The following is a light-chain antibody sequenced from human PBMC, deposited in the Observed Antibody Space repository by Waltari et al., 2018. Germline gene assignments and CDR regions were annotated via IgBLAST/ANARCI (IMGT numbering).Light chain of an antibody. CDR3: GTWDSSLSGAV. J-gene: IGLJ7*01. V-gene: IGLV1-51*02. CDR2: EDS. Sequence: QSVLTQPPSLSAAPGPRVTISFSGGHSNIWNNYVSWYRQFPGTAPKLLIYEDSERPSGVPGRFSGSKSGTSATLDITGLQAGDEADYYCGTWDSSLSGAVFGGGTHLTVL. CDR1: HSNIWNNY.